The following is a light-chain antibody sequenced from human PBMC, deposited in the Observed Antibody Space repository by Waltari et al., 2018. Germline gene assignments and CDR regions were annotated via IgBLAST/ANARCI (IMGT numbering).Light chain of an antibody. CDR1: KLEDRY. V-gene: IGLV3-1*01. CDR3: QAWDRNTYVV. J-gene: IGLJ2*01. CDR2: QDS. Sequence: SYELTQPPSVSVSPGQTASISCSGDKLEDRYVCWYQQKPGQSHVLVLQQDSKRPSGVPVRFSGFNAVNTASLTISETQAMDEADYYCQAWDRNTYVVFGGGTKLTVL.